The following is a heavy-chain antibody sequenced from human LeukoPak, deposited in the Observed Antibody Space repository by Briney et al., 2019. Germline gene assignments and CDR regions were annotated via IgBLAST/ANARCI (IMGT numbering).Heavy chain of an antibody. J-gene: IGHJ6*03. CDR2: ISAYNGNT. CDR1: GYTFTSYG. Sequence: ASVKVSCKASGYTFTSYGISWVRQAPGQGLEWMGWISAYNGNTNYAQKLQGRVTMTTDTSTSTAYMELRSLRSDDTAVYYCARVVAGGIAAAGDYYYYMDVWGKGTTVTVSS. CDR3: ARVVAGGIAAAGDYYYYMDV. D-gene: IGHD6-13*01. V-gene: IGHV1-18*01.